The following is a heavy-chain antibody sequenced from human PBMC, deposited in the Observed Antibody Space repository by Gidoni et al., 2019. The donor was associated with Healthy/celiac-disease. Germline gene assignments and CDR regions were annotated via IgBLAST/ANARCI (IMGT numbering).Heavy chain of an antibody. CDR1: GGSFSGYY. D-gene: IGHD2-15*01. V-gene: IGHV4-34*01. CDR3: ARAPLLCSGGSCYQGAFDI. CDR2: INHSGST. Sequence: QVQLQQWGAGLLKPSETLSLTCAVYGGSFSGYYWSWIRQPPGKGLEWIGEINHSGSTNYNPSLKSRVTISVDTSKNQFSLKLSSVTAADTAVYYCARAPLLCSGGSCYQGAFDIWGQGTMVTVSS. J-gene: IGHJ3*02.